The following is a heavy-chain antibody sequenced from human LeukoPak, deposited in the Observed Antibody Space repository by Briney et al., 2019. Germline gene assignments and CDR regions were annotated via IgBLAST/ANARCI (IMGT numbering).Heavy chain of an antibody. CDR2: INPNSGGT. D-gene: IGHD1-7*01. J-gene: IGHJ6*03. CDR1: GYTFTGYY. Sequence: ASVKVSCKASGYTFTGYYMHWVRQAPGQGLEWMGWINPNSGGTNYAQKFQGRVTVTRDTSISTAYMELSRLRSDDTAVYYCARISITGTTVYYMDVWGKGTTVTVSS. V-gene: IGHV1-2*02. CDR3: ARISITGTTVYYMDV.